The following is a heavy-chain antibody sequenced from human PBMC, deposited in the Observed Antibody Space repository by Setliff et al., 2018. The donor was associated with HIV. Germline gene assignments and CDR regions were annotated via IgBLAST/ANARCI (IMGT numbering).Heavy chain of an antibody. V-gene: IGHV4-59*01. CDR1: GGSFSGYY. CDR2: IYYTGIP. CDR3: ARVSRLHPFDP. J-gene: IGHJ5*02. D-gene: IGHD2-15*01. Sequence: PSETLSLTCAVYGGSFSGYYWSWIRQPPGKGLEWVGLIYYTGIPTYNPSLSSRVTISVDTSKNQFSLKLTSVTAADTAFYYCARVSRLHPFDPWGQGVLVTVSS.